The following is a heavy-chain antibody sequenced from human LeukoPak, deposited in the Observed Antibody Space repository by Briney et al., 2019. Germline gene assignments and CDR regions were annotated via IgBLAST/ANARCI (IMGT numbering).Heavy chain of an antibody. CDR2: ISDSGGST. Sequence: GGSLRLSCAASGFTFSSYAMSWVRQAPGKGLEWVSAISDSGGSTYYANSVKGRFTISRDNSKNTLYLQMNSLRAEDTAVYYCAKGPLRRPLDYWGQGTLVTVSS. CDR3: AKGPLRRPLDY. V-gene: IGHV3-23*01. D-gene: IGHD4-17*01. CDR1: GFTFSSYA. J-gene: IGHJ4*02.